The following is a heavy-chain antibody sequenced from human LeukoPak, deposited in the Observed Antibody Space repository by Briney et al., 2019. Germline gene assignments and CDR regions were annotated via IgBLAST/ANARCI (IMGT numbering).Heavy chain of an antibody. CDR2: ISSSGSCI. CDR3: AKTSGWHHDY. CDR1: EFTFSTYE. J-gene: IGHJ4*02. V-gene: IGHV3-48*03. D-gene: IGHD6-19*01. Sequence: GGSLRLSCAASEFTFSTYEMNWVRQAPGKGLEWVSYISSSGSCIYYADSVKGRFTISRDNAKNSLYLQMNSLRAEDTAVYYCAKTSGWHHDYWGQGTLVTVSS.